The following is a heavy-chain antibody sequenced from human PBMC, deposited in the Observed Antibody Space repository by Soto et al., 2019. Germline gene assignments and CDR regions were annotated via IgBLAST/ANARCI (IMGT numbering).Heavy chain of an antibody. J-gene: IGHJ1*01. V-gene: IGHV4-61*01. CDR2: IYYSGST. Sequence: PSETLSLTCTVSGGSVSSGSYYWSWIRQPPGKGLEWIGYIYYSGSTNYNPSLKSRVTISVDTSKSQFSLKLSSVTAADTAVYYCASYTRGSNNEYFQHWGQGTLVTVSS. D-gene: IGHD6-13*01. CDR3: ASYTRGSNNEYFQH. CDR1: GGSVSSGSYY.